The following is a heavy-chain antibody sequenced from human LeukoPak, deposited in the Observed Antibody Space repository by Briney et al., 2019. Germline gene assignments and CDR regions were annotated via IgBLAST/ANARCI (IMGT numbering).Heavy chain of an antibody. Sequence: GGSLGLSCAASGLTFSNFGMNWVRQAPGKGLEWVAFIRFDGTSEFYADSVKARFTISRDNSQHTVSLQLNNLRMEDTALYYCAKRSGVRGVGYYYYYMDVGGKGPTVTISS. CDR3: AKRSGVRGVGYYYYYMDV. CDR1: GLTFSNFG. D-gene: IGHD3-10*01. J-gene: IGHJ6*03. CDR2: IRFDGTSE. V-gene: IGHV3-30*02.